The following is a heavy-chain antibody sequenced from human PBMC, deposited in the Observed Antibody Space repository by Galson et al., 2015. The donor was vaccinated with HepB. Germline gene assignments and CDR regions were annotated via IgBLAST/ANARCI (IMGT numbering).Heavy chain of an antibody. CDR2: IRGSGTGT. Sequence: SLRLSCAASGFTFRVYTMNWVRQAPGKGLEWVSAIRGSGTGTYYADSVKGRFTISRDESKNTLFLQLNSLRAEDTAIYYCAKDSGLGGEDYWGQGILVTVSS. J-gene: IGHJ4*02. CDR3: AKDSGLGGEDY. CDR1: GFTFRVYT. D-gene: IGHD3-16*01. V-gene: IGHV3-23*01.